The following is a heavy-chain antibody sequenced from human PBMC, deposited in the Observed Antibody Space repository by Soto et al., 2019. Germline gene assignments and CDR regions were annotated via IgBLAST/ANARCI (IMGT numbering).Heavy chain of an antibody. CDR1: GYTFTTFG. CDR2: ISAYNDNT. J-gene: IGHJ4*01. V-gene: IGHV1-18*01. Sequence: VQLVQSGAEVKKPGASVRVSCKASGYTFTTFGISWVRQAPGQGLEWMGWISAYNDNTNYAQKVKGRVTMTTDTSTSRGCGDVGELRSGDTGLYSCARGDCYCGQLYRSDHRGQGTLVTVSS. CDR3: ARGDCYCGQLYRSDH. D-gene: IGHD2-21*01.